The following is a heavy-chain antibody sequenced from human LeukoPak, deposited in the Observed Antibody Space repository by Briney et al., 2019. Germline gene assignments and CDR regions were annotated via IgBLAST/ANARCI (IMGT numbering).Heavy chain of an antibody. J-gene: IGHJ4*02. D-gene: IGHD6-13*01. CDR2: IYYSGST. CDR3: ATDRGGSSSWIDY. V-gene: IGHV4-59*01. CDR1: GGSISSYY. Sequence: SETLSLTCTVSGGSISSYYWSWIRQPPGKGLEWIGYIYYSGSTNYNPSHKSRVTISVDTSKNQFSLKLSSVTAADTAVYYCATDRGGSSSWIDYWGQGTLVTVSS.